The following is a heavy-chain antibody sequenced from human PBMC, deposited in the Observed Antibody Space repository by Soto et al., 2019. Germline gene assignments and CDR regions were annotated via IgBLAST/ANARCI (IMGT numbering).Heavy chain of an antibody. Sequence: QVQLVQSGAEVKKTGASVMVSCKASGYSFSKNAMQWVRLAPGQRPEWMGWINCGNGNTRYSEKFHDRFTITRDIXAXXAYMDLRSLTSEDTAVYYCARGIWVATSASYYFDSWGQGTQVTVSS. J-gene: IGHJ4*02. D-gene: IGHD5-12*01. CDR1: GYSFSKNA. V-gene: IGHV1-3*01. CDR2: INCGNGNT. CDR3: ARGIWVATSASYYFDS.